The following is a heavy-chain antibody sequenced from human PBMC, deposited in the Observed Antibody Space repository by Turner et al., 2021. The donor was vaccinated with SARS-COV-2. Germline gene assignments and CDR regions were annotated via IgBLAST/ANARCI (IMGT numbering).Heavy chain of an antibody. V-gene: IGHV3-30*18. CDR3: AKSGGMYCSGGNCYSSYFDY. D-gene: IGHD2-15*01. CDR1: GFTFSNYG. Sequence: QLQLVESGGRVVQPGRSLGLSVAASGFTFSNYGVHWVRQAPGKGLEWVAVISYDGSNKYYADSVKGRFTISRDNSKNTLYLQMNSLRAEDTAVYYCAKSGGMYCSGGNCYSSYFDYWGQGTLVTVSS. J-gene: IGHJ4*02. CDR2: ISYDGSNK.